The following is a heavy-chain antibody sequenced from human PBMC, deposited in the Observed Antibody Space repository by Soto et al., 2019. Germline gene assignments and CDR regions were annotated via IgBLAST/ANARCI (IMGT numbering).Heavy chain of an antibody. CDR2: ISWNSGSI. V-gene: IGHV3-9*01. CDR3: AKVFSTYYYGSGSHPRDAFDI. Sequence: GGSLRLSCAASGFTFDDYAMHWVRQAPGKGLEWVSSISWNSGSIGYADSVKGRFTISRDNAKNSLYLQMNSLRAEDTALYYCAKVFSTYYYGSGSHPRDAFDIWGQGTMVTVSS. CDR1: GFTFDDYA. D-gene: IGHD3-10*01. J-gene: IGHJ3*02.